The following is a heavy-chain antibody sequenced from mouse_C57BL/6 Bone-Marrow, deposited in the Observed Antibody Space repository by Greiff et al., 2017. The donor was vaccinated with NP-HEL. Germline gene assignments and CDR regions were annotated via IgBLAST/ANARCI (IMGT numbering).Heavy chain of an antibody. CDR1: GFTFSDYG. D-gene: IGHD2-4*01. Sequence: EVQLQESGGGLVQPGGSLKLSCAASGFTFSDYGMAWVRQAPRKGPEWVAFISNLAYGIYYADTVTGRFTISRENAKNTLYLEMSSLRSEDTAVYYCARPDYGDAMEYWGQGTSVTVSS. J-gene: IGHJ4*01. CDR2: ISNLAYGI. V-gene: IGHV5-15*01. CDR3: ARPDYGDAMEY.